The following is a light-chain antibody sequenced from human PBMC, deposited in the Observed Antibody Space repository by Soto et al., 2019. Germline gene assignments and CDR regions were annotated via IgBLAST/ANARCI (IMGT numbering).Light chain of an antibody. CDR2: DAS. Sequence: EMVMTQSPATLSVSPGERATLSCRASQSVSSYLAWYQQKPGQAPRLLIYDASNRATGIPARFSGSGSGTDFTLTTSSLEPEDFAVYYCQQRSNWLITFGQGTRLEIK. CDR3: QQRSNWLIT. J-gene: IGKJ5*01. V-gene: IGKV3-11*01. CDR1: QSVSSY.